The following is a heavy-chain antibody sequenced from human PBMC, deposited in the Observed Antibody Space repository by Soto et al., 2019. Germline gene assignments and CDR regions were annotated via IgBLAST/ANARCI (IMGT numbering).Heavy chain of an antibody. Sequence: TLSLTCPVSSDSISSNSWWSWVRQPPGKGLEWIGEAHHSGSTNYDPSLKSRVTISVDTSKNQFSLKLSSVTAADTAVYYCALTRRAYYDFWSGYDSWGQGTLVTVSS. D-gene: IGHD3-3*01. CDR3: ALTRRAYYDFWSGYDS. J-gene: IGHJ4*02. V-gene: IGHV4-4*02. CDR2: AHHSGST. CDR1: SDSISSNSW.